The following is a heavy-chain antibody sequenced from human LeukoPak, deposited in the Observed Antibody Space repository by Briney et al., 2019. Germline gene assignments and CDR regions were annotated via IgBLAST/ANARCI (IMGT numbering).Heavy chain of an antibody. CDR1: GFTFSSYS. V-gene: IGHV3-21*01. CDR3: ASSIAVAGRDY. Sequence: GGSLRLSCAASGFTFSSYSMNWVRQAPGKGLEWVSSISSSSSYMYYADSVKGRFTISRDNAKNSLYLQMNSLRAEDTAVYYCASSIAVAGRDYWGRGTLVTVSS. J-gene: IGHJ4*02. CDR2: ISSSSSYM. D-gene: IGHD6-19*01.